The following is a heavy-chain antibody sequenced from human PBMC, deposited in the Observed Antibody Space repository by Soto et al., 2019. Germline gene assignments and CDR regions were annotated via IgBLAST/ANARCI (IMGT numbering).Heavy chain of an antibody. CDR1: GYTLTDLS. D-gene: IGHD1-26*01. Sequence: ASVKVSCKVSGYTLTDLSMHWVRQAPGKGLEWMGGFDPEDGETIYAQKFQGRVTMTEDTSTDTAYMELSSLRAEDTAVYYCARPSGSYIQWEFDYWGQGTLVSVSS. CDR3: ARPSGSYIQWEFDY. J-gene: IGHJ4*02. V-gene: IGHV1-24*01. CDR2: FDPEDGET.